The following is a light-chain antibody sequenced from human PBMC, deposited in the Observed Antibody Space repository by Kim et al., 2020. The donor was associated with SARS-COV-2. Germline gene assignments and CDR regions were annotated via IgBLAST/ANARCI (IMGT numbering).Light chain of an antibody. J-gene: IGLJ3*02. V-gene: IGLV2-11*01. CDR1: NNNVGDSNF. CDR2: DVT. Sequence: QSALTQPHSVSGSPGQSVTISCTGTNNNVGDSNFVSWYQQHPGKAPNLMIYDVTKRPSGVPDRFSGSKSGNTASLTISGLQAEDEADYYCCSYGGTDTLTVFGGGTKLTV. CDR3: CSYGGTDTLTV.